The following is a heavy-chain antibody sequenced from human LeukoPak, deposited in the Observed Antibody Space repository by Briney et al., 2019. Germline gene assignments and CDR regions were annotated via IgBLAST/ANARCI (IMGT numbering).Heavy chain of an antibody. D-gene: IGHD6-13*01. CDR2: ISGSGGST. CDR1: GFTFSSYA. J-gene: IGHJ3*02. CDR3: AKVRSSSSPIPDAFDI. V-gene: IGHV3-23*01. Sequence: GGSLRLSCAASGFTFSSYAMSWVRQAPGKGLEWVSAISGSGGSTYYADSVKGRFTISRDNSKNTLYLQMNSLRAEDTAVYYCAKVRSSSSPIPDAFDIWGQGTMVTVSS.